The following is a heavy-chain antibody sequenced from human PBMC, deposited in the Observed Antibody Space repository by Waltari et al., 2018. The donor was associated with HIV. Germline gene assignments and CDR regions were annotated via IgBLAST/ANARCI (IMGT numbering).Heavy chain of an antibody. CDR1: GYNFIAYY. Sequence: QVQLVQSGAEMKTPGASVKVSCKASGYNFIAYYIHWVRQAPGQGLEWMGRINPNNAGTDYPQKFQGRVTMTRVTSINTVYMELIRLRPDDTAVYYCARVALPAAIHYGMDAWGQGTTVTVSS. V-gene: IGHV1-2*06. CDR2: INPNNAGT. D-gene: IGHD2-2*01. J-gene: IGHJ6*02. CDR3: ARVALPAAIHYGMDA.